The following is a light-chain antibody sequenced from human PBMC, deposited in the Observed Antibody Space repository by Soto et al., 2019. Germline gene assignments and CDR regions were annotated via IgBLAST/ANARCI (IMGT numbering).Light chain of an antibody. J-gene: IGKJ5*01. CDR2: AAS. Sequence: DIQMTQSPSSLSASVGDRVTIACRASQSISSYLHWYQQKPGKAPKLLFYAASSLQSGVPSRFGGSGSVTDFTLTISSLQPEDFATYYCQQTYTTPSTFGQGTRLEIK. CDR1: QSISSY. CDR3: QQTYTTPST. V-gene: IGKV1-39*01.